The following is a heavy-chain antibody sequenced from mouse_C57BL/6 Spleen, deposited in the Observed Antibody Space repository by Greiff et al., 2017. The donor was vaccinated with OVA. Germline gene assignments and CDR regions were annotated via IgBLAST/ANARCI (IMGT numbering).Heavy chain of an antibody. CDR1: GYTFTEYT. V-gene: IGHV1-62-2*01. CDR3: ARHEEKGYYDSFAY. CDR2: FYPGSGSI. Sequence: VQLQQSGAELVKPGASVKLSCKASGYTFTEYTIHWVKQRPAQGLEWIGWFYPGSGSITYNEKFKGKATLTADKSSSTVYMEHSRMTSEDSAVXFRARHEEKGYYDSFAYWGQGTLVTVSA. J-gene: IGHJ3*01. D-gene: IGHD1-1*01.